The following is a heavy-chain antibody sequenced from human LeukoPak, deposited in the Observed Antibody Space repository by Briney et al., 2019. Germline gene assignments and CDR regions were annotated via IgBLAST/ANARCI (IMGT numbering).Heavy chain of an antibody. CDR2: IYYSGST. D-gene: IGHD6-13*01. J-gene: IGHJ5*02. CDR1: GGSISSGGYY. CDR3: ARARSSSWYFP. Sequence: PSQTLSLTCTVSGGSISSGGYYWSCIRQHPGKGLEWIGYIYYSGSTNYNPSLKSRVTISVDMSKNQFSLKLSSVTAADTAVYYSARARSSSWYFPWGQGTLVTVSS. V-gene: IGHV4-31*03.